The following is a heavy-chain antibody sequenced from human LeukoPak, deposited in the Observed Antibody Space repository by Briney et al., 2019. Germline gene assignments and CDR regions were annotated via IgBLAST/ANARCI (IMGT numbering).Heavy chain of an antibody. CDR1: GGTFSSYA. CDR3: ARDGDWLLRALGMDV. J-gene: IGHJ6*02. Sequence: SVKVSCKASGGTFSSYAISWVRQAPGQGLEWMGGIIPIFGTANYAQKFQGRVTMTTDTSTSTAYMELRSLRSDDTAVYYCARDGDWLLRALGMDVWGQGTTVTVSS. CDR2: IIPIFGTA. V-gene: IGHV1-69*05. D-gene: IGHD3/OR15-3a*01.